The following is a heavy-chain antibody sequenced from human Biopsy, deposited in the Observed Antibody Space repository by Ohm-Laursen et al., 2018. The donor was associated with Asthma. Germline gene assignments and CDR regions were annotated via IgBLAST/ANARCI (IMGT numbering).Heavy chain of an antibody. V-gene: IGHV3-30*18. CDR2: ISKDGILT. D-gene: IGHD6-6*01. J-gene: IGHJ3*01. CDR3: AKGDGPRPVGDVFDV. CDR1: GDTLTERS. Sequence: KISCKVSGDTLTERSIHWVRQAPGKGLEWVALISKDGILTNYADSVKGRFTISRDISTNTLHLLMISLRQEDTGVYFCAKGDGPRPVGDVFDVWGRGTKVTVSS.